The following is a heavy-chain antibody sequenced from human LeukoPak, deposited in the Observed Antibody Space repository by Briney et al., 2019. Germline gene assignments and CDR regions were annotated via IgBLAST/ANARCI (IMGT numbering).Heavy chain of an antibody. CDR2: ISAYNGNT. J-gene: IGHJ3*02. Sequence: GASVKVSCKASGYTFTSYGISGVRQAPGQGLEWMGWISAYNGNTNYAQKLQGRVTMTTDTSTSTAYMELRSLRSDDTAVYCCARDVYEYGDSDYAFDIWGQGTMVTVSS. CDR3: ARDVYEYGDSDYAFDI. D-gene: IGHD4-17*01. V-gene: IGHV1-18*01. CDR1: GYTFTSYG.